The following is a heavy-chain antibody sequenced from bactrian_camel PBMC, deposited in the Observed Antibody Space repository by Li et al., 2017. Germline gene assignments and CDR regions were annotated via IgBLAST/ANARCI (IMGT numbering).Heavy chain of an antibody. CDR1: GDTFSRYY. CDR2: ECTGASA. CDR3: AAGPAGDYCYTLEPYYYNY. Sequence: VQLVESGGGSVQAGGSLRLSCVASGDTFSRYYMAWFRQAPGKEREGGAAECTGASAEYADSVKGRFSISRDGAGRTADLQMNSLKPEDSAMYYCAAGPAGDYCYTLEPYYYNYWGQGTQVTVS. J-gene: IGHJ4*01. V-gene: IGHV3S55*01. D-gene: IGHD2*01.